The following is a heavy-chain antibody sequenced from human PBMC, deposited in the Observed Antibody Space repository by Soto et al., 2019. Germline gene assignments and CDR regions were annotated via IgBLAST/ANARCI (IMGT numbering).Heavy chain of an antibody. CDR1: GYTFTSYY. CDR3: ARDLFPPGYCSSTSAGQVHHWYYFDY. V-gene: IGHV1-46*03. J-gene: IGHJ4*02. D-gene: IGHD2-2*01. CDR2: INPSGGST. Sequence: ASVKVSCKASGYTFTSYYMHWVRQAPGQGLEWMGIINPSGGSTSYAQKFQGRVTMTRDTSTSTVYMELSSLRSEDTAVYYCARDLFPPGYCSSTSAGQVHHWYYFDYWGQGTLVTVSS.